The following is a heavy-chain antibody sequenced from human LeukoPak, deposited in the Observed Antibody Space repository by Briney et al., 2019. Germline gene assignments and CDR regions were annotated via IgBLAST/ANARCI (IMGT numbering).Heavy chain of an antibody. J-gene: IGHJ6*02. D-gene: IGHD1-26*01. CDR2: INPNSGGT. Sequence: ASVKVSCKASGYTFTGYYMHWVRQAPGQGLEWMGWINPNSGGTNYAQKFQGWVTMTRDTSISTAYMELSRLRSDDTALYYCAKGLGSDYYYYGMDVWGQGTTVTVSS. CDR3: AKGLGSDYYYYGMDV. CDR1: GYTFTGYY. V-gene: IGHV1-2*04.